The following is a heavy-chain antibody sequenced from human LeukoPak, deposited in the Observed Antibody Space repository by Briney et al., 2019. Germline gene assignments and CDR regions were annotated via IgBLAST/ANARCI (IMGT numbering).Heavy chain of an antibody. V-gene: IGHV4-38-2*01. CDR2: IYNSGST. Sequence: SETLSLTGAVSGYSISSGYYWGWIRQPPGKGLGWIGSIYNSGSTYYNPSLKSRVTISVDTSKNQFSLKLSSVTAADTAVYYCARRYMNTAMFVWFDPWGKGTLVTVSS. J-gene: IGHJ5*02. D-gene: IGHD5-18*01. CDR1: GYSISSGYY. CDR3: ARRYMNTAMFVWFDP.